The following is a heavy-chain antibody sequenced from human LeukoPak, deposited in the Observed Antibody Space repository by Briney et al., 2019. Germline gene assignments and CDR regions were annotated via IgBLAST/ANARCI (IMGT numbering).Heavy chain of an antibody. Sequence: PSETLSLTCAVYGGSFSGYYWSWIRQPPGKGLEWIGYIYYSGSTNYNPSLKSRVTISVDTSKNQFSLKLSSVTAADTAVYYCARHGSCSGGSCYSGADYWGQGTLVTVS. CDR1: GGSFSGYY. D-gene: IGHD2-15*01. CDR2: IYYSGST. V-gene: IGHV4-34*01. J-gene: IGHJ4*02. CDR3: ARHGSCSGGSCYSGADY.